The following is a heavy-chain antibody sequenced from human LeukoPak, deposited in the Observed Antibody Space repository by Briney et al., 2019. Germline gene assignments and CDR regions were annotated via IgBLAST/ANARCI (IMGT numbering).Heavy chain of an antibody. V-gene: IGHV3-21*01. CDR3: ARDVLEWEHPFDY. J-gene: IGHJ4*02. CDR2: ISSSSSYI. CDR1: GFTFSNYA. D-gene: IGHD1-26*01. Sequence: GGSLRLSCAASGFTFSNYALSWVRQAPGKGLEWVSSISSSSSYIYYADSVKGRFTISRDNARKSLYLQMNSLRAEDTAVYYCARDVLEWEHPFDYWGQETLVTVSS.